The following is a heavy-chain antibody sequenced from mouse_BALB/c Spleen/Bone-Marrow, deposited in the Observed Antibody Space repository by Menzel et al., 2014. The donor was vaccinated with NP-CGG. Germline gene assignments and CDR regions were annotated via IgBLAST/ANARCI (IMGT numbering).Heavy chain of an antibody. CDR2: ISYSGST. CDR1: GYSITSDYA. D-gene: IGHD2-14*01. J-gene: IGHJ4*01. CDR3: ARGGYDDAVDY. Sequence: VQLQQSGPGLVKPSQSLSLTCTVTGYSITSDYAWNWIRQFPGNKLEWMGYISYSGSTSYNPSLKSRISITRDTSKNQFFLQLNSVTSEDTATYYCARGGYDDAVDYWGRGTSVTVSS. V-gene: IGHV3-2*02.